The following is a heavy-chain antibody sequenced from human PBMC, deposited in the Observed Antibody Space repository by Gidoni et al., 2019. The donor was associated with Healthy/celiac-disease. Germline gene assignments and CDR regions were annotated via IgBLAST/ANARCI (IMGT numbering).Heavy chain of an antibody. CDR2: IYYSGNT. CDR3: ARVTDYYDSSGYPGDY. D-gene: IGHD3-22*01. Sequence: QLQLQASGPGLVKPSETMSLTSTASGGSIDSSSYYWCWIRQPPGKGLEWIGSIYYSGNTYYNPSLKRRVTISVDTSKNQFSLKLSSVTAADTAVYYCARVTDYYDSSGYPGDYWGQGTLVTVSS. J-gene: IGHJ4*02. V-gene: IGHV4-39*07. CDR1: GGSIDSSSYY.